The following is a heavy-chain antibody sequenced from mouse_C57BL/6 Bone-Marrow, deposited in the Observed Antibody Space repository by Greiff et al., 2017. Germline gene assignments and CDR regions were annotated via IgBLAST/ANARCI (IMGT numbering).Heavy chain of an antibody. CDR3: ARLNGNYEDWYFDV. CDR1: GYAFTNYL. CDR2: INPGSGGT. J-gene: IGHJ1*03. Sequence: VQGVESGAELVRPGTSVKVSCKASGYAFTNYLIEWVKQRPGQGLEWIGVINPGSGGTNYNEKFKGKATLTADKSSSTAYMQLSSLTSEDSAVYFCARLNGNYEDWYFDVWGTGTTVTVSS. V-gene: IGHV1-54*01. D-gene: IGHD2-1*01.